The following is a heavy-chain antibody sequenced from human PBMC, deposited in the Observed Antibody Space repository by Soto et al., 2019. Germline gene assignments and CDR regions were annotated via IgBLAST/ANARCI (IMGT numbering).Heavy chain of an antibody. J-gene: IGHJ4*02. CDR1: GFTFLNYG. CDR2: LSYDGRIK. D-gene: IGHD6-19*01. Sequence: QVQLVESGGGVVQPGRSLRLSCAASGFTFLNYGMHWVRQAPGKGLEWVAVLSYDGRIKYYADSVRGRFTISRDNSKNTLYLQMNSLRAEDTAVYSCAKDHTSYNSGWPLTEYWGQGTLVTVSS. V-gene: IGHV3-30*18. CDR3: AKDHTSYNSGWPLTEY.